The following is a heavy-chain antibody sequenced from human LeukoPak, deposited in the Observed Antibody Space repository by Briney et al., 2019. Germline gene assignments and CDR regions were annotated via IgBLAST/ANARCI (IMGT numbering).Heavy chain of an antibody. Sequence: GGSLRLSCAASGFTVSSNYMSWVRQAPGKGLEWVSVIYSGGSTYYADSVKGRFTISRDNSKNTLYLQMNSLRAEDTAVYYCARDTWFGESLGSDWGQGTLVTVSS. J-gene: IGHJ4*02. CDR1: GFTVSSNY. D-gene: IGHD3-10*01. CDR3: ARDTWFGESLGSD. CDR2: IYSGGST. V-gene: IGHV3-53*01.